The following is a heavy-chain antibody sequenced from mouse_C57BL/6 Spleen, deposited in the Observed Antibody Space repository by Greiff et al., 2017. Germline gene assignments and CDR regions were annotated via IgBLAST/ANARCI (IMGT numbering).Heavy chain of an antibody. V-gene: IGHV1-26*01. J-gene: IGHJ4*01. CDR1: GYTFTDYY. Sequence: VQLQQSGPELVKPGASVKISCKASGYTFTDYYMNWVKQSHGKSLEWIGDINPNNGGTSYNQKFKGKATLTVDKSSSTAYMELRSLTSEDSAVYYCARFGTSHAMDYWGQGTSVTVSS. D-gene: IGHD3-1*01. CDR3: ARFGTSHAMDY. CDR2: INPNNGGT.